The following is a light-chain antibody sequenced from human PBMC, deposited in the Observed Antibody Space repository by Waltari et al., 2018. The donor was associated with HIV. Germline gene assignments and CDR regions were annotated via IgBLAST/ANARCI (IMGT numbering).Light chain of an antibody. CDR2: EVT. Sequence: QSALTQPASVSGSPGQSITISCTGTFSDVGSYNLVSSYQQHPGEAPKLMIYEVTKRPSGIFSRFSGSKSGNTASLTISGLQAEDEANYYCCSYAGSRIHVIFGGGTKLTVL. CDR3: CSYAGSRIHVI. J-gene: IGLJ2*01. V-gene: IGLV2-23*02. CDR1: FSDVGSYNL.